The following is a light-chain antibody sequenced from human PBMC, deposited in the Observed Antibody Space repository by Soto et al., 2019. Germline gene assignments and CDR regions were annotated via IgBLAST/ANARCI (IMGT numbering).Light chain of an antibody. CDR2: GAS. J-gene: IGKJ5*01. CDR3: QQYNNWPPTT. Sequence: IVLTQSPGTLALSPGKRVTLSCSAIQSVRNSYLAWYQQKPGQAPRLLISGASSRATGIPDRFSGSGSGTEFTLTISSLQSEDFAVYYCQQYNNWPPTTFGQGTRLEIK. CDR1: QSVRNSY. V-gene: IGKV3D-15*01.